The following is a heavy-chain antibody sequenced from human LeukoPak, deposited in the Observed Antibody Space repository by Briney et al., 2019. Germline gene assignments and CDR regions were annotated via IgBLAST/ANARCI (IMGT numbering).Heavy chain of an antibody. CDR2: VNHSGST. D-gene: IGHD2-15*01. Sequence: SGTLSLTCAVYGGSFSDYYRSWIRQPPGKGLEWIGDVNHSGSTNYNPSLKSRVTISADTSKNQFSLKLNSVTAADTAVYYCARLSGGPISWGQGTLVSVSS. CDR3: ARLSGGPIS. CDR1: GGSFSDYY. V-gene: IGHV4-34*01. J-gene: IGHJ4*02.